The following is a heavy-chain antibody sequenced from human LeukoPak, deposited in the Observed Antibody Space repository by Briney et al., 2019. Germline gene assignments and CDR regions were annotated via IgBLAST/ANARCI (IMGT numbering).Heavy chain of an antibody. CDR3: ARTLGHVGIGNWFDP. CDR1: GGSISRYY. J-gene: IGHJ5*02. Sequence: SETLSLTCTVSGGSISRYYWSWIRQPPGKGLEWIGYIYTSGSTNYNPSLKSRVTISVDTSKNQFSLKLSSVTAADTAVYYCARTLGHVGIGNWFDPWGQGTLVTVSS. D-gene: IGHD1-26*01. CDR2: IYTSGST. V-gene: IGHV4-4*09.